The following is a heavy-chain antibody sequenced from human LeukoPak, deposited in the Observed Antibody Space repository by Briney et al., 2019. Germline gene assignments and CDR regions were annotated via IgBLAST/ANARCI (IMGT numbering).Heavy chain of an antibody. CDR2: INWNGGST. J-gene: IGHJ4*02. CDR1: GFTFDDYG. CDR3: ARDFNSGSYSGPSDY. V-gene: IGHV3-20*04. Sequence: GGSLRLSCAASGFTFDDYGMSWVRQAPGKGLEWVSGINWNGGSTGYADSVKGRFTISRDNAKNSLYLQMNSLRAEDTALYYCARDFNSGSYSGPSDYWGQGTLVTVSS. D-gene: IGHD1-26*01.